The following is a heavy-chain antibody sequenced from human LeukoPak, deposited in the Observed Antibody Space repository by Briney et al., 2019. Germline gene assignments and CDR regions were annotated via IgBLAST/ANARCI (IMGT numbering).Heavy chain of an antibody. CDR3: ARDRGYCSGGSCYDYYYGMDV. D-gene: IGHD2-15*01. V-gene: IGHV3-66*01. CDR2: IYSGGST. J-gene: IGHJ6*02. CDR1: GFTVSSNY. Sequence: GGSLRLSCAASGFTVSSNYMSWVRQAPGKGLEWVSVIYSGGSTYYADSVKGRFTISRDNSKNTLYLQMNSLRAEDTAVYYCARDRGYCSGGSCYDYYYGMDVWGQGTTVTASS.